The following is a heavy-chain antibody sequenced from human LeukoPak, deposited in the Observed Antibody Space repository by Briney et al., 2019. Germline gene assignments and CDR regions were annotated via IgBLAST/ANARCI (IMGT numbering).Heavy chain of an antibody. CDR1: GFTFSNYN. CDR3: ARDFAREFTIDY. Sequence: TGGSLRLSCAASGFTFSNYNMTWVRQPPGKGLQWVSYISSSSNIIYYADSVKGRFTISRDNAKNSLLLQMNSLRAEDTAVYYCARDFAREFTIDYWGQGTLVTVSS. D-gene: IGHD3-10*01. J-gene: IGHJ4*02. V-gene: IGHV3-48*01. CDR2: ISSSSNII.